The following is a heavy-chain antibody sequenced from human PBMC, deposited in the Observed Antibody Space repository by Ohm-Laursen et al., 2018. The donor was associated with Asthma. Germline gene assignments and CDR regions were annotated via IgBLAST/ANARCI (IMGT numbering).Heavy chain of an antibody. Sequence: GSLRLSCTASGYSFSLYSIHWIRQAPGKGLEWVASISTASTFIYYADSVRGRFTTSRDNAKNLVFLQMNDVRAEDTALYYCARIGPEWELPGREYSLHHWGQGTQVTVSS. CDR2: ISTASTFI. D-gene: IGHD1-26*01. CDR3: ARIGPEWELPGREYSLHH. V-gene: IGHV3-21*01. J-gene: IGHJ1*01. CDR1: GYSFSLYS.